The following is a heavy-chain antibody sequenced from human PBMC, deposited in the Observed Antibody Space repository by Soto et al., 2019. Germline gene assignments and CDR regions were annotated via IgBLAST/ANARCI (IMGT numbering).Heavy chain of an antibody. Sequence: QVQLQESGPGLVKPSQTLSLTCTVSGGSISTVDYWWSWIRQSPDMGLEWIGHIYDGGRTYNNPSLESRVTMPVDTSKSQLSLTLSSVSAADTAVYYCDRGQSLDKVDSWGQGTLVSVSS. J-gene: IGHJ4*02. V-gene: IGHV4-30-4*01. CDR3: DRGQSLDKVDS. D-gene: IGHD1-1*01. CDR1: GGSISTVDYW. CDR2: IYDGGRT.